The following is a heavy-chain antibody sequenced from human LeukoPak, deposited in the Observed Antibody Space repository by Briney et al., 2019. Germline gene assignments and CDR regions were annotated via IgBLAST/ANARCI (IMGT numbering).Heavy chain of an antibody. V-gene: IGHV1-69*13. D-gene: IGHD4-17*01. Sequence: SVKVSCKASGGTSSSYAISWVRQAPGQGLEWMGGIIPIFGTANYAQKFQGRVTITADESTSTAYMELSSLRSEDTAVYYCARAFYGDYTVAIGYYYYGMDVWGQGTTVTVSS. CDR1: GGTSSSYA. CDR3: ARAFYGDYTVAIGYYYYGMDV. CDR2: IIPIFGTA. J-gene: IGHJ6*02.